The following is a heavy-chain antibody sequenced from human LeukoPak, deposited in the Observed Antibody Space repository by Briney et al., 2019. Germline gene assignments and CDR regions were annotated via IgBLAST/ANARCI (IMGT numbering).Heavy chain of an antibody. Sequence: GGSLRLSCAASGFTFSSYSMNWVRQAPGKGLEWVSSISSSSSYIYYADSVKGRFTISRDNAKNSLYLQMNSLRAEDTAVYYCARDGTFGGVIVPYFDYWGQGTLVTVSS. V-gene: IGHV3-21*01. CDR1: GFTFSSYS. CDR3: ARDGTFGGVIVPYFDY. J-gene: IGHJ4*02. D-gene: IGHD3-16*02. CDR2: ISSSSSYI.